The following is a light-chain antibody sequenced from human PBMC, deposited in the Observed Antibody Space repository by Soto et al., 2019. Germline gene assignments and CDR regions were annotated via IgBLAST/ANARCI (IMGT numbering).Light chain of an antibody. CDR1: QSINTW. Sequence: DLQMTQSPSTLSASVGDRVTITCRASQSINTWVAWYQQKPGKAPKFLIYDASRLDSGVPSRFSGSGSGTVFTLTITSLQPDDFATYYCQQYNTLLGAFGQGTKVEIK. J-gene: IGKJ1*01. V-gene: IGKV1-5*01. CDR3: QQYNTLLGA. CDR2: DAS.